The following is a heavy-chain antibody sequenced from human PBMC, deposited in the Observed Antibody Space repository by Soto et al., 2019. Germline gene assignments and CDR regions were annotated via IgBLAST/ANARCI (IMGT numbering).Heavy chain of an antibody. V-gene: IGHV3-21*01. Sequence: EVQLVESGGGLVKPGGSLRLSCAASGFTFSSYNMNWVRQAPGKGLEWVSSISSSSYIYYADSVKGRFTISRDNAKNSLYLQMSSLRAEDTAVYYCARVHYYDSSAYYLWGQGTLVTVSS. CDR1: GFTFSSYN. CDR3: ARVHYYDSSAYYL. J-gene: IGHJ4*02. CDR2: ISSSSYI. D-gene: IGHD3-22*01.